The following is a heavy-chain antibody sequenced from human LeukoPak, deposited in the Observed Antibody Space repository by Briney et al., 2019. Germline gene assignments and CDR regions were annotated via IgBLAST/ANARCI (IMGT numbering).Heavy chain of an antibody. D-gene: IGHD1-1*01. CDR3: AREDDLGAFDI. J-gene: IGHJ3*02. CDR2: IWYDGSNK. Sequence: PGGSLRLSCAASGXTFSSYGMHWVRQAPGKGLEWVAVIWYDGSNKYYADSVKGRFTISRDNSKNTLYLQMNSLRAEDTAVYYCAREDDLGAFDIWGQGTMVTVSS. V-gene: IGHV3-33*01. CDR1: GXTFSSYG.